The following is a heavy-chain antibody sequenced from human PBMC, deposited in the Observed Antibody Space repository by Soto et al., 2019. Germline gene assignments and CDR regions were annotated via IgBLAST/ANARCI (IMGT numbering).Heavy chain of an antibody. CDR1: GFTCDDYA. D-gene: IGHD6-13*01. J-gene: IGHJ1*01. Sequence: EVQLVESGGGLVQPGRSLRLSCAASGFTCDDYAMHWVRQVPGKGLEWVAGINWNSGSIGYGDSVKGRFAISRDNAKNSLHLQMNSLSAEDTAFYYCVKDESISWYSGHVRHWGQGTLVTVSS. CDR2: INWNSGSI. CDR3: VKDESISWYSGHVRH. V-gene: IGHV3-9*01.